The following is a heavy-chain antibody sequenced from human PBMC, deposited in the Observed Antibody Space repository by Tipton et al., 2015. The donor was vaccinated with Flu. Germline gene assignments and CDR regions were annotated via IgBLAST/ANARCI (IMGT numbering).Heavy chain of an antibody. D-gene: IGHD5-18*01. V-gene: IGHV3-23*01. CDR3: AKELLVDTATP. J-gene: IGHJ5*02. Sequence: SLRLSCAASGFTFSSYAMSWVRQAPGRGLEWVSAISGGGERTHYADSVKGRFTISRDNSKNTLYLQMNSLRAEDTAVYYCAKELLVDTATPWGQGTLVTVSS. CDR1: GFTFSSYA. CDR2: ISGGGERT.